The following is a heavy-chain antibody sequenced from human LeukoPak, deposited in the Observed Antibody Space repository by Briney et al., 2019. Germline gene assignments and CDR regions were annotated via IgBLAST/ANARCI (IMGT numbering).Heavy chain of an antibody. CDR2: LYYSGST. J-gene: IGHJ4*02. CDR3: ARGGHVGYYDILTGYPYYFDY. Sequence: SETLSLTCTVSGGSISSYCWSWIRQPPGKGLEWIVYLYYSGSTNYKHSHKSLVTISVETSKNQYSLQMSFGTAAATAVYYCARGGHVGYYDILTGYPYYFDYWGQGTLVTVSS. V-gene: IGHV4-59*01. CDR1: GGSISSYC. D-gene: IGHD3-9*01.